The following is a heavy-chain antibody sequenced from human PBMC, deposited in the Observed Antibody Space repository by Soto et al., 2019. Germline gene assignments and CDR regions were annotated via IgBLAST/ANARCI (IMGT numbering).Heavy chain of an antibody. J-gene: IGHJ3*01. V-gene: IGHV3-9*01. D-gene: IGHD4-4*01. CDR3: LKVSYSSLTTLGSVFDV. Sequence: QLVESGGGLVQPGRSLRLSCAASGFTFDDYAMHWVRQAPGKGLEWVSGISWSGDNMAYADSVKGRFITSRDNVKNSLYPQMYSLRVEDTALYHCLKVSYSSLTTLGSVFDVWGQGTMVTVS. CDR1: GFTFDDYA. CDR2: ISWSGDNM.